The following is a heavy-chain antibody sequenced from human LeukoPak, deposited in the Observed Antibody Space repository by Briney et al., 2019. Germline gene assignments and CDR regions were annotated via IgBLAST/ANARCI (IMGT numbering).Heavy chain of an antibody. CDR1: GESFTGYY. V-gene: IGHV4-34*01. D-gene: IGHD5-12*01. Sequence: SETLSLTCAVYGESFTGYYWGWIRQPPGKGLEWIGEINHSGSTNFNPSLKSRVTISVDKSKNQFSLKLSSATAADTAVYYCARGGDIVATAPFDYWGQGTLVTVSS. CDR3: ARGGDIVATAPFDY. CDR2: INHSGST. J-gene: IGHJ4*02.